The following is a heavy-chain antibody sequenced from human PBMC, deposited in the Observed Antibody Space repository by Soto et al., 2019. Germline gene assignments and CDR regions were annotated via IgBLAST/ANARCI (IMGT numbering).Heavy chain of an antibody. CDR1: GFTFDSYA. V-gene: IGHV3-23*01. Sequence: EVQLLESGGALVQPGGSLRLSCAASGFTFDSYAMTWVRQAPGKGLEWVSGISGSGVSTYYADSVKGRFTISRDNSKNTLYLQMNSLRADDTAVYYCAKGTVGSSLLFDCWGQGTLVTVSS. D-gene: IGHD3-10*01. CDR3: AKGTVGSSLLFDC. CDR2: ISGSGVST. J-gene: IGHJ4*02.